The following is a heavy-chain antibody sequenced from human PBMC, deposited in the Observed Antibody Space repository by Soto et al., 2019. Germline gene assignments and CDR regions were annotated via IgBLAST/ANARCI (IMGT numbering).Heavy chain of an antibody. D-gene: IGHD6-19*01. V-gene: IGHV4-39*01. CDR3: ATARGIAVSGSFER. CDR2: LFSGST. CDR1: GDSIRGRSYY. Sequence: SETLSLTCTVSGDSIRGRSYYWGWIRQPPGRGLEWVGTLFSGSTYSSPSRKSRVSISLDTSKNHVSLRLSSVAAPATAIYSCATARGIAVSGSFERWGQGTLVTVSS. J-gene: IGHJ5*02.